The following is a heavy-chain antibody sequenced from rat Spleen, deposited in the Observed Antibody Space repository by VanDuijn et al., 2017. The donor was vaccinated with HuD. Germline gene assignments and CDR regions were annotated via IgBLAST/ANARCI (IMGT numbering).Heavy chain of an antibody. CDR1: GFTFNYYW. J-gene: IGHJ2*01. V-gene: IGHV5-29*01. D-gene: IGHD3-3*01. CDR3: ARTVAPDY. CDR2: ISYDGSST. Sequence: EVQLVESGGGLVQPGRSLKLSCVTSGFTFNYYWMTWIRQAPKKGLEWVATISYDGSSTYYRDSVKGRFTISRDNAKSTLYLQMDSLRSEDTATYYFARTVAPDYWGQGVMVTVSS.